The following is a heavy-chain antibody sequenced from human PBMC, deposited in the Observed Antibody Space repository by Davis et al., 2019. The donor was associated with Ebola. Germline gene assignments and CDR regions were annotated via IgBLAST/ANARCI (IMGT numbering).Heavy chain of an antibody. J-gene: IGHJ4*02. V-gene: IGHV4-39*01. D-gene: IGHD6-19*01. CDR3: ARRAYSIGWYFDY. CDR1: GGSISSSSYY. CDR2: IYYSGST. Sequence: MPSETLSLTCTVSGGSISSSSYYWGWIRQPPGKGLEWIGSIYYSGSTYYNPSLKSRVTISVDTSKNQFSLKLTSVTAADTAVYYCARRAYSIGWYFDYWGQGTLVTVSS.